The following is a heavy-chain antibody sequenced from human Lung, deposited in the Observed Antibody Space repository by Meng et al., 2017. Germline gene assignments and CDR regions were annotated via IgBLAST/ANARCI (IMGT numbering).Heavy chain of an antibody. V-gene: IGHV3-74*01. CDR1: GFTFSTHW. CDR3: ARGGVTTDD. J-gene: IGHJ4*02. D-gene: IGHD4-17*01. Sequence: VRLVESGGGLVQPGGSLRLSCAASGFTFSTHWMHWVRQAPGKGLEWVSRITGDGSSTIYADSVQGRFTMSRDNAKNTLSLQMNSLRAEDTAVYYCARGGVTTDDWSQGTLVTVSS. CDR2: ITGDGSST.